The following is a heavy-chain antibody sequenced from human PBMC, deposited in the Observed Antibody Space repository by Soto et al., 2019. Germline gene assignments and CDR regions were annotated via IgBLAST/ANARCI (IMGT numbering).Heavy chain of an antibody. J-gene: IGHJ3*02. CDR2: INHSGST. V-gene: IGHV4-34*01. CDR1: GGSFSGYY. D-gene: IGHD3-9*01. CDR3: ARGGIGLRYFDRKKNAFDI. Sequence: QVQLQQWGAGLLKPSETLSLTCAVYGGSFSGYYWSWIRQPPGKGLEWIGEINHSGSTNYNPSLKSRVTISVDTSKNQFSLKLSSVTAADTAVYYCARGGIGLRYFDRKKNAFDIWGQGTMVTVSS.